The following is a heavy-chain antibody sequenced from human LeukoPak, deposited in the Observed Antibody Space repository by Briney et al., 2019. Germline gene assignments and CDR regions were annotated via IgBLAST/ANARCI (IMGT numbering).Heavy chain of an antibody. J-gene: IGHJ4*02. CDR1: GGTFSSYA. CDR3: ARGSRRDGYNTLFDY. Sequence: ASVKVSCKASGGTFSSYAISWVRQAPGQGLEWMGGIIPIFGTANYAQKFQGRVTMTSNTSINTAYMELSSLRSEDTAVYYCARGSRRDGYNTLFDYWGQGTLVTVSS. D-gene: IGHD5-24*01. CDR2: IIPIFGTA. V-gene: IGHV1-69*05.